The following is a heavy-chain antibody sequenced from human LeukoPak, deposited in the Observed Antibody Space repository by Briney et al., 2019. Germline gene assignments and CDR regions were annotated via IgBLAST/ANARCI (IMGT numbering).Heavy chain of an antibody. D-gene: IGHD6-19*01. CDR1: GFTFNSYG. J-gene: IGHJ4*02. CDR2: FSGSGAGA. CDR3: AKGRVAGKGWTFNDY. Sequence: GGSLRLSCAASGFTFNSYGMSWVRQAPGKGREWVSSFSGSGAGAYYADSVKGRFTVSRDNSKNTLYLQMNSLRAEDTAVYYCAKGRVAGKGWTFNDYWGQGTLVTVSS. V-gene: IGHV3-23*01.